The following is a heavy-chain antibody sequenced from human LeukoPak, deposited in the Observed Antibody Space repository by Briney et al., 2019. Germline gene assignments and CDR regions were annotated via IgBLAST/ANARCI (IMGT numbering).Heavy chain of an antibody. Sequence: GGSLRLSCAASGFTLSSYNMNRVGQAPGKGVEWVSFISSSSSYIQYADSMKGRFTISRDNAKNSLYLQMNSLRAEDTAVYYCARGRVYNGYDPFDYWGQGTLVTVSS. CDR2: ISSSSSYI. J-gene: IGHJ4*02. CDR1: GFTLSSYN. V-gene: IGHV3-21*01. CDR3: ARGRVYNGYDPFDY. D-gene: IGHD5-12*01.